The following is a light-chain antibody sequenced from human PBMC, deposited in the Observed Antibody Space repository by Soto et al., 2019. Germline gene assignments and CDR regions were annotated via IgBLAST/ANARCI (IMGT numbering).Light chain of an antibody. V-gene: IGLV2-14*03. Sequence: QSALTQPASVSGSPGQSITISCSGTSNDVGGYDYVSWYQQHPGKAPKLMIFEVDNRPSGISFRFSGSKSGNTASLTISGRQSGDEADYYCSSFTGTTSLGVFGGGTKVTVL. CDR1: SNDVGGYDY. CDR3: SSFTGTTSLGV. CDR2: EVD. J-gene: IGLJ3*02.